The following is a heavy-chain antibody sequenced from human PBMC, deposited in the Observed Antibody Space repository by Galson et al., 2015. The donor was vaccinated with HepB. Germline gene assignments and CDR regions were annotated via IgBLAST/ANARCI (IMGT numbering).Heavy chain of an antibody. J-gene: IGHJ3*02. V-gene: IGHV3-23*01. CDR2: LSGSGGST. CDR3: AKKPFDAFDT. CDR1: GFTFSSSA. Sequence: SLRLSCAASGFTFSSSAMSWVRQAPGKGLEWVSNLSGSGGSTYYADSVKGRFTISRDNSKNTLYLQMNSLRVEDTAVYYCAKKPFDAFDTWGQGTMVTVSS.